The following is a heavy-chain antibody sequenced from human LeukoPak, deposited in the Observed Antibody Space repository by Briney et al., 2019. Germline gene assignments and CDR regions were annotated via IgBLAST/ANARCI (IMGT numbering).Heavy chain of an antibody. V-gene: IGHV4-4*07. Sequence: SETLSLTCTVSGDSISSYYWSWIRQPAGKGLEWIGRIYTSGSTNYNPSLKSRVTMSVDTSKNQFSLKLSSVTAADTAVYYCARESTVTTMAAFDIWGQGTMVTVSS. CDR1: GDSISSYY. CDR3: ARESTVTTMAAFDI. CDR2: IYTSGST. J-gene: IGHJ3*02. D-gene: IGHD4-17*01.